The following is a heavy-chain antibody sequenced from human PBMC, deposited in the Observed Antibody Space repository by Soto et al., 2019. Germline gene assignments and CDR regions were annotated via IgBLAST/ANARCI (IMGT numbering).Heavy chain of an antibody. D-gene: IGHD3-3*01. J-gene: IGHJ4*02. V-gene: IGHV3-21*01. Sequence: GGSLRLSCAASGFTFSSYSMNWVRQAPGKGLEWVSSISSSSSYIYYADSVKGRFTISRDNAKNSLYLQMNSLRAEDTAVYYCARDMGDFWSGYYPAGGFYFDYWGQGTLVTVSS. CDR3: ARDMGDFWSGYYPAGGFYFDY. CDR2: ISSSSSYI. CDR1: GFTFSSYS.